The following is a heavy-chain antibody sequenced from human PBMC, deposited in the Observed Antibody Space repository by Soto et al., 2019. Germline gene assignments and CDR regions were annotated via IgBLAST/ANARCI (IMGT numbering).Heavy chain of an antibody. CDR1: GGSISSGDYY. CDR3: ARDAYCGGDCYSHGMDV. D-gene: IGHD2-21*02. Sequence: SETLSLTCTVSGGSISSGDYYWSWIRQPPGKGLEWIGYIYYSGSTYYNPSLKSRVTISVDTSKNQFSLKLSSVTAADTAVYYCARDAYCGGDCYSHGMDVWGQGTTVT. CDR2: IYYSGST. V-gene: IGHV4-30-4*01. J-gene: IGHJ6*02.